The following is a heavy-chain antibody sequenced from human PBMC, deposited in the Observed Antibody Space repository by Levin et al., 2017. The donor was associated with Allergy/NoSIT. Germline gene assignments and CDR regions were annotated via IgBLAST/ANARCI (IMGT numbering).Heavy chain of an antibody. CDR1: GYTFTSYY. J-gene: IGHJ5*02. CDR2: INPSGGST. CDR3: ARDNGVLWRGGVIPSNWFDP. D-gene: IGHD3-16*02. Sequence: ASVKVSCKASGYTFTSYYMHWVRQAPGQGLEWMGIINPSGGSTSYAQKFQGRVTMTRDTSTSTVYMELSSLRSEDTAVYYCARDNGVLWRGGVIPSNWFDPWGQGTLVTVSS. V-gene: IGHV1-46*01.